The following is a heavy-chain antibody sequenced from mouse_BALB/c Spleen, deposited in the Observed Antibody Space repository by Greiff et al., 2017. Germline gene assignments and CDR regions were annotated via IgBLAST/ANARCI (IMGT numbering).Heavy chain of an antibody. D-gene: IGHD2-1*01. CDR1: GFTFSSFG. V-gene: IGHV5-17*02. CDR3: ARPNYGNGHYYAMDY. J-gene: IGHJ4*01. CDR2: ISSGSSTI. Sequence: EVKLMESGGGLVQPGGSRKLSCAASGFTFSSFGMHWVRQAPEKGLEWVAYISSGSSTIYYADTVKGRFTISRDNPKNTLFLQMTSLRSEDTAMYYYARPNYGNGHYYAMDYWGQGTSVTVSS.